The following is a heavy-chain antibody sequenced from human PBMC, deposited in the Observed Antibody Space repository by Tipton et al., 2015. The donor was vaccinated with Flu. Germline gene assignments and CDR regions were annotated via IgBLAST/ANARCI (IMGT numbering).Heavy chain of an antibody. J-gene: IGHJ6*02. V-gene: IGHV4-4*07. CDR1: GISVSSFY. Sequence: TLSLTCNVSGISVSSFYWSWIRQSAGKGLEWIGRISVSGRSNYNPSLESRIAVSVDTSNNQFSLRLSSVTAADTAIYYCARDPQSDSYAYGLDVWGQGTSVTVSS. CDR2: ISVSGRS. D-gene: IGHD5-18*01. CDR3: ARDPQSDSYAYGLDV.